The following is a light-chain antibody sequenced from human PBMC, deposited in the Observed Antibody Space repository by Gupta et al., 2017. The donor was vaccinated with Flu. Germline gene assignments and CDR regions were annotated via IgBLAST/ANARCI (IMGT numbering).Light chain of an antibody. CDR3: QSFDTSLNDYV. Sequence: QSVLTQPPSVSGAPGQRLTISCTGSSSDIGAGYGVHWYQQLPGAAPKLLIYENKYRPSGVPDRFSGSKSGTSASLAITGLQAEDEADYYCQSFDTSLNDYVFGTGTTVTVL. V-gene: IGLV1-40*01. J-gene: IGLJ1*01. CDR2: ENK. CDR1: SSDIGAGYG.